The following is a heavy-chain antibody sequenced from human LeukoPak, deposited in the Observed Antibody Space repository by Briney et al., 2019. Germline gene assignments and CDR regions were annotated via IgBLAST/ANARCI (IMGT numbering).Heavy chain of an antibody. J-gene: IGHJ4*02. Sequence: GGSLRLSCAASGFTFGTYAMNWVRQAPGRGLEWVSGISGSAGLTYYADSVRGRFTISRDNSKNMVFLQMNSLRAEDTAVYYCVKDGTWIFNYNFDYWGQGTLVTVSA. CDR3: VKDGTWIFNYNFDY. CDR2: ISGSAGLT. V-gene: IGHV3-23*01. D-gene: IGHD4-11*01. CDR1: GFTFGTYA.